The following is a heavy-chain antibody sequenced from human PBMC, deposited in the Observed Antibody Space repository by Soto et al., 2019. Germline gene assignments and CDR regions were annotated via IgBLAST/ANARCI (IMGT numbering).Heavy chain of an antibody. CDR1: GGSISSSYYY. D-gene: IGHD3-10*01. V-gene: IGHV4-39*01. CDR3: ARVFRETYVDY. CDR2: LYKSGSS. Sequence: SETLSLTCIVSGGSISSSYYYWGWIRQSPGKGLEWIGSLYKSGSSYYNPSLKSRGTMSVDTSKNQFSMKLTSVTAADWAVYYCARVFRETYVDYWGQETLVTVSS. J-gene: IGHJ4*02.